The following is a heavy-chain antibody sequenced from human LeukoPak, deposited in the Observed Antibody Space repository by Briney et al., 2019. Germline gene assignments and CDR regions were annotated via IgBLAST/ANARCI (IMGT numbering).Heavy chain of an antibody. CDR3: AKGPIGAADFPYLYFDL. J-gene: IGHJ2*01. V-gene: IGHV3-30*18. CDR1: GFTFSSYG. CDR2: ISYDGSNK. D-gene: IGHD6-13*01. Sequence: PGRSLRLSCAASGFTFSSYGMHWVRQAPGKGLEWVAVISYDGSNKYYADSVKGRFTISRDNAKNSLYLQMNSLRAEDMALYYCAKGPIGAADFPYLYFDLWGRGTLVTVSS.